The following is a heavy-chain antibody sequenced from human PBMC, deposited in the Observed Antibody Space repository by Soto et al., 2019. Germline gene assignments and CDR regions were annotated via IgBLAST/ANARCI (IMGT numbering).Heavy chain of an antibody. CDR2: IKSKTDGGTT. CDR3: TTLDPYRSSFDY. V-gene: IGHV3-15*01. D-gene: IGHD6-13*01. CDR1: GXTFSNAC. J-gene: IGHJ4*02. Sequence: GSLRLSSAASGXTFSNACMSWVRQAPGKGLEWVGRIKSKTDGGTTDYAAPVKGRFTISRDYSKNTLYLQMNSMKTEDKAVYYCTTLDPYRSSFDYWGQGTLGTVSS.